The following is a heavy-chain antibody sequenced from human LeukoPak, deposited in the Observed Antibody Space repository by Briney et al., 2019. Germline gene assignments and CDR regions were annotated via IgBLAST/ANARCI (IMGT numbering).Heavy chain of an antibody. CDR2: ISSSSSYI. Sequence: GGSLRLSCAASGFTFSSYSMNWVRQAPGKGLEWVSSISSSSSYIYYADSVKGRFTISRDNSKNTLYLLLNSLRAEDTAVYHCAKENYYDSSAFLDYWGQGTLVTVSS. CDR3: AKENYYDSSAFLDY. D-gene: IGHD3-22*01. CDR1: GFTFSSYS. V-gene: IGHV3-21*01. J-gene: IGHJ4*02.